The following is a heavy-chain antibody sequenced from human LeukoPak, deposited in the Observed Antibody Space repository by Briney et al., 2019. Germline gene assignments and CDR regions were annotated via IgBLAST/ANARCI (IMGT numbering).Heavy chain of an antibody. D-gene: IGHD3-3*01. V-gene: IGHV4-31*03. Sequence: PSETLSLTCTVSGGSISSGGYYWSWIRQHPGKGLEWIGYIYYSGSTYYNPSLKSRVTISVDTSKNQFSLKLSSVTAADTAVYYCARVKTYYDFWSGYYTHLYFDYWGQGTLVTVSS. J-gene: IGHJ4*02. CDR2: IYYSGST. CDR1: GGSISSGGYY. CDR3: ARVKTYYDFWSGYYTHLYFDY.